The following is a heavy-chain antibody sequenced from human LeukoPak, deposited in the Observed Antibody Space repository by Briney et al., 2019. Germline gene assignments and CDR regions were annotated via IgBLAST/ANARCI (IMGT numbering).Heavy chain of an antibody. V-gene: IGHV1-69*05. CDR2: IIPIFGTA. D-gene: IGHD3-3*01. J-gene: IGHJ4*02. CDR1: VGTFSSYA. CDR3: ARDPEVRFPDG. Sequence: SVKVSCKASVGTFSSYAISWVRQAPGQGLEWMGRIIPIFGTANYAQKSQGRVTITTDESTSTAYMELSSLRSEDTAVYYCARDPEVRFPDGWGQGTLVTVSS.